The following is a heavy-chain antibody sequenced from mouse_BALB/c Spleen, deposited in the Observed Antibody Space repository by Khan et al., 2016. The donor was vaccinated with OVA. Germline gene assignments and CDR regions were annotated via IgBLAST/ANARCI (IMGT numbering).Heavy chain of an antibody. CDR1: GFTFSPYS. V-gene: IGHV5-6*01. Sequence: EVELVESGGDLVKSGGSLKLSCAASGFTFSPYSMSWVRQTPDKRLEWVATINSDGDYTYYPDSVEGRFNISRDNAKNTLYLQMNSLKSEDTAMYYCATHLTGSFAYWGQGTLVTVSA. D-gene: IGHD4-1*01. J-gene: IGHJ3*01. CDR2: INSDGDYT. CDR3: ATHLTGSFAY.